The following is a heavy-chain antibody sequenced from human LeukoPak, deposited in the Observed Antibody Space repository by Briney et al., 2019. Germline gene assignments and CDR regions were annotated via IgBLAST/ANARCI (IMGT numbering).Heavy chain of an antibody. D-gene: IGHD2-2*02. Sequence: GGSLRLSCAASGFTFSSYAMSWVRQAPGKGLEWVSAISGSGGSPYYADSVKGRFTISRDNSKNTLYLQMNSLRAEDTAVYYCAKGPTKGYCSSTSCYIVDWFDPWGQGTLVTVSS. V-gene: IGHV3-23*01. CDR1: GFTFSSYA. J-gene: IGHJ5*01. CDR3: AKGPTKGYCSSTSCYIVDWFDP. CDR2: ISGSGGSP.